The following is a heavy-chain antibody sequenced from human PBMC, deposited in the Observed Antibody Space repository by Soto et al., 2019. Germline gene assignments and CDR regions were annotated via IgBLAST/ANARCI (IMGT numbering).Heavy chain of an antibody. V-gene: IGHV4-39*01. CDR2: IYYSGST. CDR1: GGSISSSSYY. Sequence: SETLSLTCTVSGGSISSSSYYRGWIRQTPGKGLEWIGSIYYSGSTYYNPSLKSRVTISVDTSKNQFSLKLSSVTAADTAVYYCARHESYGRRGIDYWGQGNLVTVSS. CDR3: ARHESYGRRGIDY. J-gene: IGHJ4*02. D-gene: IGHD5-18*01.